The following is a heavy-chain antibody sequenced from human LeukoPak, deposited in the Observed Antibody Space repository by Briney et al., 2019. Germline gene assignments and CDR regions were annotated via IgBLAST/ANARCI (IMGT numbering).Heavy chain of an antibody. V-gene: IGHV4-59*01. CDR3: ARDSGDYGDYYYYGMDV. CDR2: IYYSGST. J-gene: IGHJ6*02. D-gene: IGHD4-17*01. Sequence: SETLSLTCTVSGGSISSYYWSWIRQPPGKGLEWIGYIYYSGSTNYNPSLKSRVTISVDTSKNQLSLKLSSVTAADTAVYYCARDSGDYGDYYYYGMDVWGQGTTVTVSS. CDR1: GGSISSYY.